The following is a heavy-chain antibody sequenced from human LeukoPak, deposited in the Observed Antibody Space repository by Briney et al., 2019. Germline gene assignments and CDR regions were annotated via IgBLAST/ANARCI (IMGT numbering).Heavy chain of an antibody. Sequence: TLSLTCTVSGGSISSSSYYWGWIRQPPGKGLEWIGSIYYSGSTYYNPSLKSRVTISVDTSKNQFSLKLSSVSAADTAVYYCASQPEVKPLGTGDYWGQGTLVTVSS. D-gene: IGHD3-10*01. CDR3: ASQPEVKPLGTGDY. J-gene: IGHJ4*02. V-gene: IGHV4-39*07. CDR1: GGSISSSSYY. CDR2: IYYSGST.